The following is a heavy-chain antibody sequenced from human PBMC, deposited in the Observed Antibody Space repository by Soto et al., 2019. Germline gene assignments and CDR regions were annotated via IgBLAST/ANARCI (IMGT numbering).Heavy chain of an antibody. CDR2: VYRTGST. J-gene: IGHJ4*02. CDR1: GGSSSSGDYY. D-gene: IGHD6-13*01. V-gene: IGHV4-4*02. Sequence: PSETLSLTCTVAGGSSSSGDYYWSWVRQPPGKGLEWIGEVYRTGSTNYNPSLESRVTVSIDKSKNQFSLKLTSVTAADTAVYYCARARATIAAAAIFDYWGQGTLVTVSS. CDR3: ARARATIAAAAIFDY.